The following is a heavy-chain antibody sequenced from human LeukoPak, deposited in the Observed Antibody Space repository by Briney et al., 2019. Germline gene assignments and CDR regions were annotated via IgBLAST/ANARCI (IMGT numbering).Heavy chain of an antibody. V-gene: IGHV3-23*01. D-gene: IGHD3-16*01. CDR1: GFTFSIHA. Sequence: GGSLRLSCTASGFTFSIHAMSWVRQAPGKGLEWVSVISGGGSSTYYADSVKGRFTISRDNSKDSLYLQMSSLRAEDTAVYYCATGGGLPRDPSDIWGQGKMVTVSS. CDR2: ISGGGSST. CDR3: ATGGGLPRDPSDI. J-gene: IGHJ3*02.